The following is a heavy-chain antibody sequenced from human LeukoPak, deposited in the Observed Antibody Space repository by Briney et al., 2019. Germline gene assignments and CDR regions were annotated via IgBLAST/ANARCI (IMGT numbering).Heavy chain of an antibody. CDR2: IYSGGST. Sequence: GGSLRLSCAASGFTVSSNYMSWVRQAPGEGLEWVSVIYSGGSTYYADSVKGRFTISRDNSKNTLYLQMNSLRAEDTAVYYCANEAYGSGSYYTDYLGQGTLVTVSS. V-gene: IGHV3-66*01. D-gene: IGHD3-10*01. J-gene: IGHJ4*02. CDR1: GFTVSSNY. CDR3: ANEAYGSGSYYTDY.